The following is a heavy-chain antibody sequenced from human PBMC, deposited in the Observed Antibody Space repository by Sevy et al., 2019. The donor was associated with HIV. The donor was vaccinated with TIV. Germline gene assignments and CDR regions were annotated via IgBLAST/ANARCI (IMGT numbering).Heavy chain of an antibody. J-gene: IGHJ4*02. CDR2: IEYDGSKK. V-gene: IGHV3-30*04. CDR3: ARDRFSGSLDY. CDR1: GFTFRSYA. D-gene: IGHD1-26*01. Sequence: GGSLRLSCAASGFTFRSYAMHWVRRAPGKGLEWVALIEYDGSKKYYADSVKGRFTISRDNSKNTLYLQMNSLRAEDTATYYCARDRFSGSLDYWGQGTLVTVSS.